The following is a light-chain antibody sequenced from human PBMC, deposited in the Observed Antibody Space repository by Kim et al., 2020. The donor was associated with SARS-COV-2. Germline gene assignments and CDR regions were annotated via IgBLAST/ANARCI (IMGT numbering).Light chain of an antibody. CDR3: SSYTSSSSLEV. CDR1: SRDVGGYDY. Sequence: QSVLTQPASVSGSPGQSITISCTGTSRDVGGYDYVSWYQQHPGKAPKLMIYDVRNRPSGVSNRFSGSKSGNTASLTISGLQVEDEADYYCSSYTSSSSLEVFGGGTKVTVL. CDR2: DVR. J-gene: IGLJ2*01. V-gene: IGLV2-14*03.